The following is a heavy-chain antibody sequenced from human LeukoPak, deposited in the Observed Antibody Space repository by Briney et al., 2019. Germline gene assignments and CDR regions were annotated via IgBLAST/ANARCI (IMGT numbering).Heavy chain of an antibody. CDR3: ARSGIVVVPAASPASFDY. J-gene: IGHJ4*02. V-gene: IGHV4-34*01. Sequence: SETLSLTCAVYGGSFSGYYWSWIRQPPGKGLEWIGEINHSGSTNYNPSLKSRVTISLDTSKNQFSLKLSSVTAADTAVYYCARSGIVVVPAASPASFDYWGQGTLVTVSS. CDR2: INHSGST. D-gene: IGHD2-2*01. CDR1: GGSFSGYY.